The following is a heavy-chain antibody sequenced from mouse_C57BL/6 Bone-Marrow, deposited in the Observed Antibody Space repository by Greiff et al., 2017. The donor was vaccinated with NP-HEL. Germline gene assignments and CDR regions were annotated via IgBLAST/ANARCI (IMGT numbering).Heavy chain of an antibody. CDR3: ARKGDYYGLLDY. CDR1: GYTFTDYY. Sequence: VQLQQSGPELVKPGASVKISCKASGYTFTDYYMNWVKPSHGKSLEWIGDINPNNGGTSYNQKFKGKATLTVDKSSSTAYMELRSLTSEDSAVYYCARKGDYYGLLDYWGQGTTLTVSS. J-gene: IGHJ2*01. V-gene: IGHV1-26*01. CDR2: INPNNGGT. D-gene: IGHD1-1*01.